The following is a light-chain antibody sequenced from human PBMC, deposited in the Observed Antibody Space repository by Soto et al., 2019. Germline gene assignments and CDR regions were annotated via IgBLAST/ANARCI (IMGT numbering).Light chain of an antibody. CDR1: SSDVGSYNL. Sequence: QSALTQPASVSGSPGQSITISCTGTSSDVGSYNLVSWYQQHPGKAPKLMIYEVSKRPSGVSNRFSGSKSGYTASLTISGLQAEDEADYYCCSYAGSSTSFGGGTKLTVL. CDR3: CSYAGSSTS. J-gene: IGLJ3*02. CDR2: EVS. V-gene: IGLV2-23*02.